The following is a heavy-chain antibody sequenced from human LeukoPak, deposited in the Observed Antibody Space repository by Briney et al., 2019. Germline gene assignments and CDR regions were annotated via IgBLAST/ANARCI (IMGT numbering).Heavy chain of an antibody. D-gene: IGHD3-10*01. Sequence: PGGSLRLSCAASGFTFSSYSMNRVRQAPGKGLEWVANIKQDGSKRNYVGAVNGRFTISRDNARNSLYLQMNSLRVEDTGVYYCAGRSGSFDYWGQGTLVTVSS. V-gene: IGHV3-7*01. CDR1: GFTFSSYS. CDR2: IKQDGSKR. J-gene: IGHJ4*02. CDR3: AGRSGSFDY.